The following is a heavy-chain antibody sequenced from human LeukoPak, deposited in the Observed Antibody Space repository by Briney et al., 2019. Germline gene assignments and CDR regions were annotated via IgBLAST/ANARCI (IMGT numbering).Heavy chain of an antibody. V-gene: IGHV4-34*01. CDR3: ARVRLTTVTDY. Sequence: SETLSLTCAVYGGSFSGYYWSWIRQPPGKGMEWIGEINHSGSTNYNPSLKSRVTISVDTSKNQFSLKLSSVTAANTAVYYCARVRLTTVTDYWGQGTLVTVSS. D-gene: IGHD4-17*01. CDR1: GGSFSGYY. CDR2: INHSGST. J-gene: IGHJ4*02.